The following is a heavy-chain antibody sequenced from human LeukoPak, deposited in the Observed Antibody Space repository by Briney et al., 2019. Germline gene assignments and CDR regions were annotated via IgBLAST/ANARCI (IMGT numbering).Heavy chain of an antibody. Sequence: ASVKVSCKASGYPFTTYTMNWVRQAPGQGLEWMGWINTNTGSPTYAQAFTGRFVFSLDTSVSTAFLQINSLRAEDTAVYFCARAETVWASDYDNNGYYDYWGQGTLVTVSS. V-gene: IGHV7-4-1*02. CDR2: INTNTGSP. CDR3: ARAETVWASDYDNNGYYDY. D-gene: IGHD3-22*01. CDR1: GYPFTTYT. J-gene: IGHJ4*02.